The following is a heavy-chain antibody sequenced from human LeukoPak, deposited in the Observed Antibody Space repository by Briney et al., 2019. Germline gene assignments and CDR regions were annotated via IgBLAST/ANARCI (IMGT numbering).Heavy chain of an antibody. CDR3: ARHNYGEYAIDY. CDR2: IYSGGST. J-gene: IGHJ4*02. Sequence: SGGSLRLSCAASGFTVSSNYMSWVRQAPGKGLEWVSVIYSGGSTYYADSVKGRFTISRDNSKNTLYLQMNSLRAEDTAVYYCARHNYGEYAIDYWGQGTLVTVSS. V-gene: IGHV3-53*01. CDR1: GFTVSSNY. D-gene: IGHD4-17*01.